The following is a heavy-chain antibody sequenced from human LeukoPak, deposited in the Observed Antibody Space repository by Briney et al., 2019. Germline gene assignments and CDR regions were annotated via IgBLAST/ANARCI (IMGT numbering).Heavy chain of an antibody. Sequence: PGESLKISCKGSGSIFTNYWIAWVRQMPGKGLEWMGIIYPGDSDTRYSPSFQGQVTISADRSISTAYLQWSSLKASDTAIYYCARGRYCSSTGCSHFDYWGQGTLVTVS. CDR1: GSIFTNYW. J-gene: IGHJ4*02. CDR3: ARGRYCSSTGCSHFDY. D-gene: IGHD2-2*01. CDR2: IYPGDSDT. V-gene: IGHV5-51*01.